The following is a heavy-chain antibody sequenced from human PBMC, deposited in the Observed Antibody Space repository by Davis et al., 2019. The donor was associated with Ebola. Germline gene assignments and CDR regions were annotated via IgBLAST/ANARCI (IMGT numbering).Heavy chain of an antibody. CDR2: ISSSSSYI. V-gene: IGHV3-21*01. J-gene: IGHJ4*02. CDR3: ARDYGDDYGDYYFDY. D-gene: IGHD4-17*01. Sequence: GESLKISCAASGFTFSSYSMNWVRQAPGKGLEWVSSISSSSSYIYYADSVKGRFTISRDNAKNSLYLQMNSLRAEDTAVYYCARDYGDDYGDYYFDYWGQGTLVTVSS. CDR1: GFTFSSYS.